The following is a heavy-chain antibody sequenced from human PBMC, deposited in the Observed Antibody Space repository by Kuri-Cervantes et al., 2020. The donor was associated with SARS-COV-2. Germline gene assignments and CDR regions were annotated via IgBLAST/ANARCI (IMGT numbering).Heavy chain of an antibody. CDR3: ARDRISSGWYVGYYFDY. D-gene: IGHD6-19*01. Sequence: GESLKISCAASGFTFSSYSMNWVRQAPGKGLEWVSSISSSSSYIYYANSVKGRFTTSRDNAKNSLYLQMNSLRAEDTAVYYCARDRISSGWYVGYYFDYWGQGTLVTVSS. CDR1: GFTFSSYS. CDR2: ISSSSSYI. J-gene: IGHJ4*02. V-gene: IGHV3-21*01.